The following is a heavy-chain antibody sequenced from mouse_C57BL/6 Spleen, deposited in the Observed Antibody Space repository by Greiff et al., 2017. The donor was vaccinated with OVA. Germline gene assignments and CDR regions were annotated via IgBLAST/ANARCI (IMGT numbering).Heavy chain of an antibody. CDR2: IDPETGGT. D-gene: IGHD3-2*02. CDR1: GYTFTDYE. J-gene: IGHJ2*01. Sequence: QVQPQQSGAELVRPGASVTLSCKASGYTFTDYEMHWVKQTPVHGLEWIGAIDPETGGTAYNQKFKGKAILTADKSSSTAYMELRSLTSEDSAVYYCTRPAQATPDYWGQGTTLTVSS. V-gene: IGHV1-15*01. CDR3: TRPAQATPDY.